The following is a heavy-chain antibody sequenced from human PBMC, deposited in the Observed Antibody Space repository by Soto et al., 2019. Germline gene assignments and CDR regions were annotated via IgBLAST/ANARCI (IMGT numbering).Heavy chain of an antibody. V-gene: IGHV4-30-2*01. CDR3: ARSAHCISTSCLGDWFDP. CDR1: GGSISSGGYS. Sequence: QLQLQESGSGLVKPSQTLSLTCAVSGGSISSGGYSWSWIRQPPGKGLEWIGYIYHSGSTYYNPSLKSRVTIAVDRSTNQFSLKLSSVTAADTAVYYCARSAHCISTSCLGDWFDPWGQGTLVTVSS. D-gene: IGHD2-2*01. CDR2: IYHSGST. J-gene: IGHJ5*02.